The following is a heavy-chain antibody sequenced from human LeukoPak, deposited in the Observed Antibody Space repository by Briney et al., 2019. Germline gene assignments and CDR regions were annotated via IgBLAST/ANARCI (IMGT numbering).Heavy chain of an antibody. D-gene: IGHD3-9*01. CDR3: ARDGQLRYFDWLCTCDY. CDR1: GYTFTSYG. V-gene: IGHV1-18*01. Sequence: GASVKVSCKASGYTFTSYGISWVRQAPGQGLEWMGWISAYNGNTNYAQKLQGRVTMTTDTSTSTAYMELRSLRSDDTAVYYCARDGQLRYFDWLCTCDYWGQGTLVTVSS. CDR2: ISAYNGNT. J-gene: IGHJ4*02.